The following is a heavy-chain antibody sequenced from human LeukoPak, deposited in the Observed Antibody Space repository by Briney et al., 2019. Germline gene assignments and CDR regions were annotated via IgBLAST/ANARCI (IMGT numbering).Heavy chain of an antibody. J-gene: IGHJ5*02. V-gene: IGHV1-8*01. Sequence: GASVKVSCKASGYTFTSYDIHWVRQATGQGLEWMGWMNPNSGNTGYAQKFQGRVTMTRNTSISTAYMELSSLRSEDTAVYYCARAVRMVRGVKSFDPWGQGTLVTVSS. CDR3: ARAVRMVRGVKSFDP. CDR1: GYTFTSYD. D-gene: IGHD3-10*01. CDR2: MNPNSGNT.